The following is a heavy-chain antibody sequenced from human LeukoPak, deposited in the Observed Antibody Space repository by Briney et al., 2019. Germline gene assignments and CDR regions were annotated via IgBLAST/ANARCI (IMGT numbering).Heavy chain of an antibody. J-gene: IGHJ5*02. V-gene: IGHV4-30-4*01. CDR1: GGSISSGDYY. CDR3: ARPYYYDSRIDP. CDR2: MHYSGST. Sequence: SQTLSLTCTVSGGSISSGDYYWSWIRQPPGKGLEWIAYMHYSGSTYYNPSLKSRVTMSADTSKNQLSLKLSSVTAADTAVYYCARPYYYDSRIDPWGQGILVTVSS. D-gene: IGHD3-22*01.